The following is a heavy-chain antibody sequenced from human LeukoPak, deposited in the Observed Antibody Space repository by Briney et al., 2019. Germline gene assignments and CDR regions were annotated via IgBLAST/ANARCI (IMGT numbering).Heavy chain of an antibody. Sequence: GGSLRLSCAASGFTVSSNYMSWVRQAPGKGLEWVSVIYSGGSTYYADSVKGRFTISRHNSKNTLYLQMNSLRAEDTAVYYCARDRAAARRGYYSYGMDVWGQGTTVTVSS. CDR3: ARDRAAARRGYYSYGMDV. CDR2: IYSGGST. V-gene: IGHV3-53*04. D-gene: IGHD6-6*01. CDR1: GFTVSSNY. J-gene: IGHJ6*02.